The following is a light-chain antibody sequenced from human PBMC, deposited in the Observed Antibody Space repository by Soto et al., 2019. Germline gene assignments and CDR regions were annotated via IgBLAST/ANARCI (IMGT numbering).Light chain of an antibody. CDR2: KAS. J-gene: IGKJ2*01. V-gene: IGKV1-5*03. CDR3: EQYDSYYPYT. CDR1: QTISSS. Sequence: DIKMTQFPPTLSASIGDRVTITCRASQTISSSLAWYQQKPGKAPKLLIYKASTLESGVPSRFSGSGSGTEFPLTIRSLQTDDFATDYCEQYDSYYPYTFGPGTRLELK.